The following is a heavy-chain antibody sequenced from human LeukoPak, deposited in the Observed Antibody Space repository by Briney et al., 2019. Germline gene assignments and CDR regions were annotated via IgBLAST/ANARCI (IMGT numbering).Heavy chain of an antibody. CDR2: IIPIFGTA. Sequence: EASEKVSCKASGGTFSSYAISWVRQAPGQGLEWMGGIIPIFGTANYAQKVQGRVTITADESTSTAYMELSSLRSEDTAVYYCARDSGSYFTAFDYWGQGTLVTVSS. D-gene: IGHD1-26*01. J-gene: IGHJ4*02. V-gene: IGHV1-69*13. CDR1: GGTFSSYA. CDR3: ARDSGSYFTAFDY.